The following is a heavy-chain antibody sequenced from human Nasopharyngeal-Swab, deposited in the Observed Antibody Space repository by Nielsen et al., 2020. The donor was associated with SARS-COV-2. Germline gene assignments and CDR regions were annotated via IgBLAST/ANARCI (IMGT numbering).Heavy chain of an antibody. CDR3: VYVIAGIAVAGKFDP. CDR1: GFLFRTYW. V-gene: IGHV3-7*03. Sequence: GESLKISCAASGFLFRTYWMTWVRQAPGKGLEWVANIEQDGSEIYYLDSLKGRFAISRDNAKNSLYLQMDSLRAEDTAVYYCVYVIAGIAVAGKFDPWGQGTLVTVSS. CDR2: IEQDGSEI. J-gene: IGHJ5*02. D-gene: IGHD6-19*01.